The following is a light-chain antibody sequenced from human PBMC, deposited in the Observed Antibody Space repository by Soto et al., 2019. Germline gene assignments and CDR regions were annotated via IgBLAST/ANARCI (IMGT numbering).Light chain of an antibody. CDR3: QQRSNWPPNT. CDR2: DAS. Sequence: DIQMTQSPSSLFASVGDRVTITCQASQDIGKSLNWYQQKPGKAPRLLIYDASNRATGIPARFSSSGSGTDFTLTISSLEPEDFAVYYCQQRSNWPPNTFGQGTKLEIK. CDR1: QDIGKS. J-gene: IGKJ2*01. V-gene: IGKV1-33*01.